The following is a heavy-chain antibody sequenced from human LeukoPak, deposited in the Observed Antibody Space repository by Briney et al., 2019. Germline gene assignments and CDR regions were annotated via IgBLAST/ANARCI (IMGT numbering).Heavy chain of an antibody. CDR2: INHSGST. CDR3: AGRGAPVAGASSFDF. CDR1: GGSFSGYY. V-gene: IGHV4-34*01. D-gene: IGHD6-19*01. J-gene: IGHJ4*02. Sequence: SETLSLTCAAYGGSFSGYYWSWIRQPPGKGLEWIGEINHSGSTNYNPSLKSRVTISVNSSKNQFSLMVSSVTAADTAVYYCAGRGAPVAGASSFDFWGQGTLVTVSS.